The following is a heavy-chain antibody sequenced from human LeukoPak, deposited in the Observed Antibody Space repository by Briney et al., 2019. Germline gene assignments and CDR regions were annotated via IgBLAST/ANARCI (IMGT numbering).Heavy chain of an antibody. CDR1: GGSISSSSYY. Sequence: PSETLSLTCTVSGGSISSSSYYWGWIRQPPGKGLEWIGSIYYSGSTYYNPSLKSRVTISVDTSKNQFSLKLSSVTAADTAVYYCARDGLVRGGRLAGYYFDYWGQGTLVTVSS. CDR3: ARDGLVRGGRLAGYYFDY. V-gene: IGHV4-39*07. J-gene: IGHJ4*02. CDR2: IYYSGST. D-gene: IGHD3-10*01.